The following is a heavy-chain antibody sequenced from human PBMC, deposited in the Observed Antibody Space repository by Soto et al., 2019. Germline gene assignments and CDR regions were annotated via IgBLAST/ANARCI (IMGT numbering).Heavy chain of an antibody. CDR3: TRDRNYYNNHL. CDR2: MTRDGSTT. J-gene: IGHJ6*03. V-gene: IGHV3-74*01. CDR1: GFTFSPYW. Sequence: EVQLVESGGGLVQPGGSLRLSCAASGFTFSPYWMHWVRQAPGKGLMWVSRMTRDGSTTYADSVKGRVTICRDNANNTMYLQMNSLRVDETAVYYCTRDRNYYNNHLWGNEATYTVS.